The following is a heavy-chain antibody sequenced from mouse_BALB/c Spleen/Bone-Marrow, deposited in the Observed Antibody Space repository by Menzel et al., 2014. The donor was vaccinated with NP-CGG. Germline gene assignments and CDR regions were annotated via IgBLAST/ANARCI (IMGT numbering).Heavy chain of an antibody. CDR2: LWAGGST. J-gene: IGHJ4*01. D-gene: IGHD1-1*01. CDR1: GFSLTDYG. V-gene: IGHV2-9*02. CDR3: AREGRGYSGSSGDAMDY. Sequence: VQLQQSGPGLVAPSQSLSITCTVSGFSLTDYGVHWVRQPPGKGLEWLGVLWAGGSTNYNSTLMSRLSISKDNSKSQVFLKMNSLQTDDTAMYYCAREGRGYSGSSGDAMDYWGQGTSVTVSS.